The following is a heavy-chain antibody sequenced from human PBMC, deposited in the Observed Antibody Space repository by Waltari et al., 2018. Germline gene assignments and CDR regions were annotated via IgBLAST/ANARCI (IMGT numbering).Heavy chain of an antibody. CDR3: ARASPRFLEWLSDAFDI. D-gene: IGHD3-3*01. J-gene: IGHJ3*02. V-gene: IGHV4-59*01. Sequence: QVQLQESGPGLVKPSETLSLTCTVSGGSISSYYWSWIRQHAGKGLEFIGYIYYSWSTNYNPSLKSRVTISVDTSKNQFSLKLSSVTAADTAVYYCARASPRFLEWLSDAFDIWGQGTMVTVSS. CDR1: GGSISSYY. CDR2: IYYSWST.